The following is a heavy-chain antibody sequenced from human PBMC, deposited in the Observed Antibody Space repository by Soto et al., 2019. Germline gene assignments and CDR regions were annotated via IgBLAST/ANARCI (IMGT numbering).Heavy chain of an antibody. D-gene: IGHD3-9*01. CDR1: GGAISSGGYY. CDR3: ARVIASTYYDILTGYYRTYYFDY. Sequence: ASEALCLTCSVSGGAISSGGYYWSWVRQHPGKGLEWVGYIYYSGSTYYNPSLKSRVTISVDTSKNQFSLKLSSVTAADTAVYYCARVIASTYYDILTGYYRTYYFDYWGQGTLVTVSS. CDR2: IYYSGST. J-gene: IGHJ4*02. V-gene: IGHV4-31*03.